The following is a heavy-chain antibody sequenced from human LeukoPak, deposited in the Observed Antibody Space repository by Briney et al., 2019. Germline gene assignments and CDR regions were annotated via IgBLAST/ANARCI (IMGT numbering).Heavy chain of an antibody. Sequence: PSETLSLTCTVSGGSNSSGGYYWSWIRQHPGKGLEWIGYIYYSGSTYYNPSLKSRVTISVDTSKNQFSLKLSSVTAADTAVYYCARDSYYGSGSYDYWGQGTLVTVSS. CDR1: GGSNSSGGYY. CDR3: ARDSYYGSGSYDY. J-gene: IGHJ4*02. CDR2: IYYSGST. D-gene: IGHD3-10*01. V-gene: IGHV4-31*03.